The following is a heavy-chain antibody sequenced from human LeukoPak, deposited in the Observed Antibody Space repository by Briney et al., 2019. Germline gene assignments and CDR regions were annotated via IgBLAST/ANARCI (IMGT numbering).Heavy chain of an antibody. V-gene: IGHV3-21*01. Sequence: GGSLRLSCAASGFTFSSYSMNWVRQAPGKGLEWVSSISSSSSYIYYADSVKGRFTISRDNAKNSLYLQMNSLRAEDTAVYYCATSSIAARAFWFDPWGQGTLVTVSS. CDR3: ATSSIAARAFWFDP. J-gene: IGHJ5*02. CDR1: GFTFSSYS. CDR2: ISSSSSYI. D-gene: IGHD6-6*01.